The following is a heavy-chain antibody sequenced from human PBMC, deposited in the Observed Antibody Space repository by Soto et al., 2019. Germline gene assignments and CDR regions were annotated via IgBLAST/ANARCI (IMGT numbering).Heavy chain of an antibody. CDR2: IHYSGTT. V-gene: IGHV4-39*01. D-gene: IGHD2-21*02. CDR3: ARLDCGADCYPDY. CDR1: GGSISSSTYY. Sequence: PSETLSLTCTASGGSISSSTYYWGWIRQPPGKGLEWLGSIHYSGTTYYNPSLKSRLTISVDTSKNQFSLKLSSVTAADTAVYYCARLDCGADCYPDYWGQGTLVTVAS. J-gene: IGHJ4*02.